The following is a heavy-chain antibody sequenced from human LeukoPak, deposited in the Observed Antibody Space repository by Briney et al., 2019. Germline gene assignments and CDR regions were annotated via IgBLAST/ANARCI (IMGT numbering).Heavy chain of an antibody. D-gene: IGHD3-22*01. V-gene: IGHV1-2*06. CDR1: GYTLTDYY. CDR2: INPNSGGT. J-gene: IGHJ4*02. CDR3: ARVGYYESSGYYEY. Sequence: ASVKVSCKAPGYTLTDYYMHWVRQAPGQGLEWMGRINPNSGGTNYAQKFQGRVTMTRDTSISTVYMELSRLRSDDTAVYYCARVGYYESSGYYEYWGQGTLVTVSS.